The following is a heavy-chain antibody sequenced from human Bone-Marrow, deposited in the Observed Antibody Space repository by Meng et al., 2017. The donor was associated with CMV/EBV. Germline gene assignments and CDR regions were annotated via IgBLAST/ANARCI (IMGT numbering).Heavy chain of an antibody. CDR1: GYSFISST. V-gene: IGHV1-3*01. D-gene: IGHD1-26*01. CDR2: IDAGNGNT. CDR3: ASQTIVGTPGVY. J-gene: IGHJ4*02. Sequence: SCKASGYSFISSTMHWVRQAPGQRLEWMGWIDAGNGNTRYSQKFKDRVTITRDTSASTGYMELSSLRSEDTAVYYCASQTIVGTPGVYWGQGTLVTVSS.